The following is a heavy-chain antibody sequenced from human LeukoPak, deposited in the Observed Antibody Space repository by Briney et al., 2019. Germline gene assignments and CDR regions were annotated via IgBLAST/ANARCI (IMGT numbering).Heavy chain of an antibody. D-gene: IGHD6-13*01. V-gene: IGHV4-61*02. CDR3: ARGPLGIIAGGFDY. J-gene: IGHJ4*02. CDR1: GGSISSGSYY. Sequence: SETLSLTCTVSGGSISSGSYYWSWIRQPAGKGLEWIGRIYTSGSTNYNPSLKSRVTISVDTSKNQFSLKLSSVTAADTAVYYCARGPLGIIAGGFDYWGQGTLVTVSS. CDR2: IYTSGST.